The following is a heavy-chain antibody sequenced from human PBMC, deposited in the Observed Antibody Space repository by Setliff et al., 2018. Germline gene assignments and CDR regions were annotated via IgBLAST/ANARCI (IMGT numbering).Heavy chain of an antibody. J-gene: IGHJ4*02. D-gene: IGHD1-1*01. CDR2: IYYRGDT. Sequence: PSETLSLTCTVSGGSISSGVYYWAWIRQPPGKGLEWIGRIYYRGDTYYNASLKGRLTLSVVTSKNQVSLNLRSVTAADTAVYYCARTGTYRYFDYWGQGTQVTVSS. CDR3: ARTGTYRYFDY. V-gene: IGHV4-39*01. CDR1: GGSISSGVYY.